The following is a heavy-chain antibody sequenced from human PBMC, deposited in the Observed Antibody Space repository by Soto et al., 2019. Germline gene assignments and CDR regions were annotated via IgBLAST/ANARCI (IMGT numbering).Heavy chain of an antibody. CDR3: ARATYYDFWSGDSRRLGMDV. V-gene: IGHV1-8*01. J-gene: IGHJ6*02. D-gene: IGHD3-3*01. Sequence: QVQLVQSGAEVKKPGASVKVSCKASGYTFTSYDINWVRQATGQGLEWMGWMNPNSGNTGYAQKFQGRVTMTRNTSIGTAYMELSSLRSEDTAVYYCARATYYDFWSGDSRRLGMDVWGQGTTVTVSS. CDR2: MNPNSGNT. CDR1: GYTFTSYD.